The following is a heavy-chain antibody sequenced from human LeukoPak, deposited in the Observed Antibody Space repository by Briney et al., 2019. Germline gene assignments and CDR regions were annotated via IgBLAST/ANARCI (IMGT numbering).Heavy chain of an antibody. CDR3: AKGPTVTTFDY. Sequence: GGSLRLSCAASGLSFASYAMTSVRQAPGKGLDWVSAITGSGGSTYYADSVKGRFTISRDNSKNTLYLQMNSLRAEDTAVYYCAKGPTVTTFDYWGQGTLVSVSS. V-gene: IGHV3-23*01. D-gene: IGHD4-17*01. CDR1: GLSFASYA. J-gene: IGHJ4*02. CDR2: ITGSGGST.